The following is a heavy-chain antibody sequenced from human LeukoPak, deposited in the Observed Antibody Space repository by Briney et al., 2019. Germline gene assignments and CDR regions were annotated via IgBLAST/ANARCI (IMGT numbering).Heavy chain of an antibody. D-gene: IGHD5-24*01. CDR1: GFTFSSYD. V-gene: IGHV3-13*01. J-gene: IGHJ5*02. CDR2: VAVAGET. CDR3: ARGLQGGLDP. Sequence: GGSLRLSCAASGFTFSSYDMHWVRQLTGKGLEWVSSVAVAGETYYAGSVKGRFTISRDNAKNSFYLQMNSLRAGDTGLYYCARGLQGGLDPWGQGTQVTVSS.